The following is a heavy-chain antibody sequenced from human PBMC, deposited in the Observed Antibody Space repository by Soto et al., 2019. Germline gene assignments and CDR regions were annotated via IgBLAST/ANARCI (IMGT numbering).Heavy chain of an antibody. CDR2: ISYDGNTK. D-gene: IGHD1-26*01. CDR1: GFTFSSSA. CDR3: VRDNLFRVGLTADMEV. J-gene: IGHJ6*02. V-gene: IGHV3-30-3*01. Sequence: QAQLVESGGGVVQPGRSLRLSCAASGFTFSSSAMHWVRQAPGKGLDWVAVISYDGNTKYYEDSVRGRFSISRDNSNDTLYLQMKSLSPEDTGRYFCVRDNLFRVGLTADMEVWGQGTTVTVSS.